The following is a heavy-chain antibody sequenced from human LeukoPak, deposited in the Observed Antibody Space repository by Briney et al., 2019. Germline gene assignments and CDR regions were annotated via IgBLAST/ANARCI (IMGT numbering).Heavy chain of an antibody. D-gene: IGHD3-10*01. CDR1: GFTFSNAW. V-gene: IGHV3-15*01. CDR2: IKSKTDGGTT. Sequence: PGGSLRPSCAASGFTFSNAWMSWVRQAPGKGLEWVGRIKSKTDGGTTDYAAPVKGRFTISRDDSKNTLYLQMNSLKTEDTAVYYCTTEMVRGVITLDYWGQGTLVTVSS. CDR3: TTEMVRGVITLDY. J-gene: IGHJ4*02.